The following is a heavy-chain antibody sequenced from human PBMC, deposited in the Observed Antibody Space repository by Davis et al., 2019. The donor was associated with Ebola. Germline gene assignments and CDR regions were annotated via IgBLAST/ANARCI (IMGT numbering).Heavy chain of an antibody. Sequence: GESLKISCAASGFTFSSYAMSWVRQAPGKGLEWVSAISGSGGSTYYADSVKGRFTISRDNSKNTLYLQMNSLRAEDTAVYYCAKDMGLIFPYGMDVWGQGTTVTVSS. CDR2: ISGSGGST. CDR3: AKDMGLIFPYGMDV. CDR1: GFTFSSYA. D-gene: IGHD3-9*01. J-gene: IGHJ6*02. V-gene: IGHV3-23*01.